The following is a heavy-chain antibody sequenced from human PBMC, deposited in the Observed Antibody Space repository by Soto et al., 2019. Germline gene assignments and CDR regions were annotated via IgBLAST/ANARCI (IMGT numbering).Heavy chain of an antibody. CDR3: AREPFLSGDSSWGHGMEV. Sequence: TLSLTCAVSGGSLSDHDCSGSRQAPDKGLEWIAKINYRRNTSYNPSLKSRVTISVDTSKNQFSLKLSSVTAADTAVYYCAREPFLSGDSSWGHGMEVCGKGTRVAVSS. CDR2: INYRRNT. CDR1: GGSLSDHD. J-gene: IGHJ6*04. V-gene: IGHV4-34*01. D-gene: IGHD6-13*01.